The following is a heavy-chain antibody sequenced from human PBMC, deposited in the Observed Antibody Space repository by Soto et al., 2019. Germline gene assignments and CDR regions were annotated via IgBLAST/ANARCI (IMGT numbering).Heavy chain of an antibody. D-gene: IGHD3-3*01. J-gene: IGHJ3*01. CDR1: GFTFDSYA. V-gene: IGHV3-23*01. CDR2: ISGSADGT. Sequence: EVKLLESGGGLAQPGGSLRLSCVGSGFTFDSYAISWVRQAPGERLQWIAAISGSADGTDYAHSVRGRFTISSDNAKKTVHLQMDSLRVEDTAVYFCAKDTVGGYSFWSGYYSDGLDVWGQVTLVTVS. CDR3: AKDTVGGYSFWSGYYSDGLDV.